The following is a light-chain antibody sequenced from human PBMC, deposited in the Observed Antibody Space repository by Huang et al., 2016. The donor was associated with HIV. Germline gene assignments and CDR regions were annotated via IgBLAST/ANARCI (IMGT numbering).Light chain of an antibody. CDR3: QQYDGYPWT. CDR2: DVS. CDR1: QSFTTW. J-gene: IGKJ1*01. Sequence: DIQMTQSPSTLSASVGDRVTITCRASQSFTTWLAWYQQKPGKAPKLLIYDVSSLERGVPSRFRGSGSGTEFTLTISSLQPDDFATYYCQQYDGYPWTFGQGTKVEIK. V-gene: IGKV1-5*01.